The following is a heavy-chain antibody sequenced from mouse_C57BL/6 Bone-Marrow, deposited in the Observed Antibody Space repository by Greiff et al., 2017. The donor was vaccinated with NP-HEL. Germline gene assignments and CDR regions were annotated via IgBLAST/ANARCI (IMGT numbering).Heavy chain of an antibody. J-gene: IGHJ3*01. CDR3: ARGCAY. Sequence: EVQLVESGPGLVKPSQSLSLTCSVTGYSITSGYYWNWIRQFPGNKLEWMGYISYDGSNNYNPSLKNRISITRDTSKNQFFLKLNSVTTEDTATYYCARGCAYWGQGTLVTVSA. CDR2: ISYDGSN. V-gene: IGHV3-6*01. CDR1: GYSITSGYY.